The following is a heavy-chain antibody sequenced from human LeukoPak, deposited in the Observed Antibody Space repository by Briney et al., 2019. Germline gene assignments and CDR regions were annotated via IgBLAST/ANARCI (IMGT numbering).Heavy chain of an antibody. D-gene: IGHD2-2*01. CDR2: FDPEDGET. CDR3: ATAEDIVVAPDY. CDR1: GYTLTELS. V-gene: IGHV1-24*01. J-gene: IGHJ4*02. Sequence: ASVKVSCKVSGYTLTELSMHWVRQAPGKGLEWMGGFDPEDGETIYAQKFQGRVTMTEGTSTDTAYMELSSLRSEDTAVYYCATAEDIVVAPDYWGQGTLVTVSS.